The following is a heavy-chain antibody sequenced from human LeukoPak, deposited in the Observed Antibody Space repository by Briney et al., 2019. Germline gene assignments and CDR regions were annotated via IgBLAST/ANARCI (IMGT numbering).Heavy chain of an antibody. Sequence: GGSLRLSCAASGFTFTTYWMTWVRQAPGKGLEWVANIKQDGSEKYYVDSVKGRFTISRDNAESSLYLQMSSLRAEDTAVYYCARGRRVDYWGQGTLVTVSS. CDR2: IKQDGSEK. V-gene: IGHV3-7*01. CDR1: GFTFTTYW. J-gene: IGHJ4*02. CDR3: ARGRRVDY.